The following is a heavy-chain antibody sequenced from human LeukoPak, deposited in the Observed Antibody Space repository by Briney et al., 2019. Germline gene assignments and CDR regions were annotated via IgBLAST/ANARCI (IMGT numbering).Heavy chain of an antibody. V-gene: IGHV4-59*04. CDR3: VKSGGYGLIDY. CDR2: IYYSGST. J-gene: IGHJ4*02. D-gene: IGHD6-19*01. Sequence: GSLRLSCAASGFTFSNAWMGWIRQPPGKGLEWIGNIYYSGSTYYNASLQSRVTISIDASKNQFSLRLNSVTAADTAMYFCVKSGGYGLIDYWGQGTLVTVSS. CDR1: GFTFSNAW.